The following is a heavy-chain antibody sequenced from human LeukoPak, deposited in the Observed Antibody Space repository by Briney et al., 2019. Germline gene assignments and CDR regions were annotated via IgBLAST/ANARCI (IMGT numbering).Heavy chain of an antibody. V-gene: IGHV4-59*01. J-gene: IGHJ5*02. CDR2: IFYSVST. D-gene: IGHD3-3*01. CDR3: ARVFSYPLRAPFDP. Sequence: KPSETLSLTCTVSGASISSYYWSWIRHPPGKGLEWIGYIFYSVSTNYNPSLKSRVTISVDTSKNQYSLKLSSVTAADTAVYYCARVFSYPLRAPFDPWGQGNLVTVSS. CDR1: GASISSYY.